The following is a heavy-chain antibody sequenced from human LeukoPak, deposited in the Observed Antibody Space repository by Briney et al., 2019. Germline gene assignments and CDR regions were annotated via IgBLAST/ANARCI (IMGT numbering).Heavy chain of an antibody. CDR1: GGSMSNIDYY. D-gene: IGHD7-27*01. J-gene: IGHJ2*01. V-gene: IGHV4-39*07. Sequence: SETLSLTCTVSGGSMSNIDYYWGWIRQSPGKGLEWIGSIYYSGTTYYNPSLKSRVTISVDTSKNQFSLKLSSVTAADTAVYYCARGRLGRRYWYFDLWGRGTLVTVSS. CDR3: ARGRLGRRYWYFDL. CDR2: IYYSGTT.